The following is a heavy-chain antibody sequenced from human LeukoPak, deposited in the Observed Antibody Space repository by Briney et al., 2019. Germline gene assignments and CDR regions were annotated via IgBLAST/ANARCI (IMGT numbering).Heavy chain of an antibody. CDR2: IIPIFGTA. Sequence: ASVKVSCKASGGTFSSYAISWVRQAPGQGLEWMGGIIPIFGTANYAQKFQGRVTITADESTSTAYMELSSLRSEDTAVYYCASAPHYYDSSGTLDYWGQGTLVTVSS. CDR3: ASAPHYYDSSGTLDY. CDR1: GGTFSSYA. D-gene: IGHD3-22*01. J-gene: IGHJ4*02. V-gene: IGHV1-69*13.